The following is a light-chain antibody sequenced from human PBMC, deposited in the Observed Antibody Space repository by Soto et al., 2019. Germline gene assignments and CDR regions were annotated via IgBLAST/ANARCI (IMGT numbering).Light chain of an antibody. CDR2: RNN. CDR1: STNIGSNE. V-gene: IGLV1-47*01. CDR3: AAGDDSLSAWV. J-gene: IGLJ3*02. Sequence: QSVLTQPPSASGTPGQRVTISCTGTSTNIGSNEVYWYQQLPGTAHKLLIYRNNQRPSGVPDRFSGYKSGTSAPLTISGHRSEDEADYYCAAGDDSLSAWVFGGGTKLTVL.